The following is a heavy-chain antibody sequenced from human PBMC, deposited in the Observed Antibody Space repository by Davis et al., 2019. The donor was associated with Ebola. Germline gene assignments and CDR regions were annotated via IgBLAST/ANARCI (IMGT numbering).Heavy chain of an antibody. CDR1: GFTFSDYY. J-gene: IGHJ4*02. Sequence: GGSLRLSCAASGFTFSDYYMSWIRQAPGKGLEWVSYISSSGSTIYYADSVKGRFTISRDNAKNSLYLQMNSLRAEDTAVYYCARDLAFSSSWYDYWGQGTQVTVSS. CDR3: ARDLAFSSSWYDY. CDR2: ISSSGSTI. D-gene: IGHD6-13*01. V-gene: IGHV3-11*04.